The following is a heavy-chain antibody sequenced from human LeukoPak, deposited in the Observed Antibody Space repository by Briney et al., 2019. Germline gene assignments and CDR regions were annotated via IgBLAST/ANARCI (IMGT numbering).Heavy chain of an antibody. J-gene: IGHJ4*02. CDR3: ASYYGSGLFDY. V-gene: IGHV3-30*02. CDR1: GFTFTSYT. Sequence: GGSLRLSCVASGFTFTSYTMHWVRQAPGKGLEWVASIWYDASRVYYADSVKGQFTISRDNSKNTLYLQMNSLRTGDTAVYYCASYYGSGLFDYWGQGTLVTVSS. D-gene: IGHD3-10*01. CDR2: IWYDASRV.